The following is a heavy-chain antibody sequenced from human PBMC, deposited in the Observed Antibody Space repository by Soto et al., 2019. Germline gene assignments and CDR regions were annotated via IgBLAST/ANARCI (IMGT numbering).Heavy chain of an antibody. V-gene: IGHV1-18*01. CDR1: GYTFSNYA. CDR3: ARDRLHSGHDGDY. J-gene: IGHJ4*02. D-gene: IGHD5-12*01. Sequence: QVQLVQSGAEVKKPGASVKVSCKASGYTFSNYAISWVRQAPGQGLEWMGWISTDDGYTNYARDRVTMTRDSSTNTAYMELRSLRSDDTAIYYCARDRLHSGHDGDYWGQGTLVTVSS. CDR2: ISTDDGYT.